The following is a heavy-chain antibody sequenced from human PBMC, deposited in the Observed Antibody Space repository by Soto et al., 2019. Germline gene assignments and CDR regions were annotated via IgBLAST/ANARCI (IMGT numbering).Heavy chain of an antibody. CDR3: ACPRDCSSTSCHFDY. Sequence: GGSLRLSCAASGFTFSSYAMSWVRQAPGKGLEWVANIKQDGSEKYYVDSVKGRFTISRDNAKNSLYLQMNSLRAEDTAVYYCACPRDCSSTSCHFDYWGQGTLVTVSS. D-gene: IGHD2-2*01. V-gene: IGHV3-7*01. CDR1: GFTFSSYA. J-gene: IGHJ4*02. CDR2: IKQDGSEK.